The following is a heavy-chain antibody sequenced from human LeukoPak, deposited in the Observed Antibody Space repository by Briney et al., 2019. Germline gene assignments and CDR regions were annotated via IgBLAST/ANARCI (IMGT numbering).Heavy chain of an antibody. J-gene: IGHJ4*02. CDR1: GFTFSIYT. V-gene: IGHV3-21*01. CDR2: ISSSNSYI. D-gene: IGHD4-23*01. CDR3: ARGGSYGGYHSY. Sequence: GGSLRLSCAASGFTFSIYTMNWVRQAPGKGLEWVSSISSSNSYIYYADSVKGRFTISRDNAKNSLYLQMNSLRAEDTALYYCARGGSYGGYHSYWGQGTLVTVSS.